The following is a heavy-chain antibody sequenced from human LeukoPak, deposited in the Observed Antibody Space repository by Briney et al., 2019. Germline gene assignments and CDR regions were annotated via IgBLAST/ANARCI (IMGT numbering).Heavy chain of an antibody. D-gene: IGHD3-3*01. V-gene: IGHV4-34*01. Sequence: SETLSLTCAVYGGSFSGYYWSWIRQPPGKGLEWIGEINHSGSTNYNPSLKSRVTISVDTSKNQFSLKLSSVTAADTAVYYCARTIRVLRFLEWSSYCFDYWGQGTLVTVSS. J-gene: IGHJ4*02. CDR2: INHSGST. CDR1: GGSFSGYY. CDR3: ARTIRVLRFLEWSSYCFDY.